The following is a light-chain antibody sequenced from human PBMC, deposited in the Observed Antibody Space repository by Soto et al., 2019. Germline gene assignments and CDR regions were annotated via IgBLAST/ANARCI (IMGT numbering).Light chain of an antibody. Sequence: DIQVTQSPSSVPSSVGDGVTITXRASQGIVTWLWWYQQKPGXAPKXXXAHXSSLERGGPSRFSGSGSVTEFTLTISNLHPEYFANYFCQQYKNDPRTFGQGTKVDIK. J-gene: IGKJ1*01. V-gene: IGKV1D-16*01. CDR1: QGIVTW. CDR3: QQYKNDPRT. CDR2: HXS.